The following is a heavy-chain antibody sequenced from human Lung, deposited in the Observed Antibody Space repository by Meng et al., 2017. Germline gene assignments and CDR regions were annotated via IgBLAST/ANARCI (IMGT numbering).Heavy chain of an antibody. V-gene: IGHV4-34*01. CDR3: ARGPTTMAHDFDY. J-gene: IGHJ4*02. Sequence: QVQLQQWCSGLLKPSETLSLTCVVSGGSFSDYYWTWIRQPPGKGLEWTGEINHSGSTNYNPSLESRATISVDTSQNNLSLKLSSVTAADSAVYYCARGPTTMAHDFDYWGQGTLVTVSS. CDR1: GGSFSDYY. D-gene: IGHD4-11*01. CDR2: INHSGST.